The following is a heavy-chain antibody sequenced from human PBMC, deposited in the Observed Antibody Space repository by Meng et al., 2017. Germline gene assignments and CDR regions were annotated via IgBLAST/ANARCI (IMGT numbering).Heavy chain of an antibody. CDR2: IYYSGST. J-gene: IGHJ3*02. Sequence: SETLSLTCAVSGGSISSSSYYWGWIRQPPGKGLEWIGSIYYSGSTYYNPSLKSRVTISVDTSKNQFSLKLSSVTAADTAVYYCARIVGATNDAFDIWGQGTMVTVSS. CDR1: GGSISSSSYY. V-gene: IGHV4-39*07. CDR3: ARIVGATNDAFDI. D-gene: IGHD1-26*01.